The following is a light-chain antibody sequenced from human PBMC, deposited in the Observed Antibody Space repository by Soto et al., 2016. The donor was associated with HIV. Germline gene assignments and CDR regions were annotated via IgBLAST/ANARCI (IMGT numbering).Light chain of an antibody. J-gene: IGLJ2*01. V-gene: IGLV3-1*01. CDR3: QAWDSNIVL. CDR1: KLGDKY. CDR2: QDS. Sequence: SYELTQPPSVSVSPGQTASITCSGDKLGDKYACWYQQKPGQSPVLVIYQDSKRPSGIPERFSGSNSGNTAALTISGTQAMDEADYYCQAWDSNIVLFGGGTRLTVL.